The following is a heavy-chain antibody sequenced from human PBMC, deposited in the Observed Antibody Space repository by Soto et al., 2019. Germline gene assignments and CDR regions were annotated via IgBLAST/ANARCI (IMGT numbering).Heavy chain of an antibody. Sequence: PGGSLRLSCAASGFTFSNAWMSWVRQAPGKGLEWVGRIKSKTDGGTTDYAAPVKGRFTISRDDSKNTLYLQMNSLKTEDTAVYYCTTPVGYEWRRRHGGLKRYFDYWGQGTLVTVSS. J-gene: IGHJ4*02. CDR1: GFTFSNAW. D-gene: IGHD5-12*01. V-gene: IGHV3-15*01. CDR3: TTPVGYEWRRRHGGLKRYFDY. CDR2: IKSKTDGGTT.